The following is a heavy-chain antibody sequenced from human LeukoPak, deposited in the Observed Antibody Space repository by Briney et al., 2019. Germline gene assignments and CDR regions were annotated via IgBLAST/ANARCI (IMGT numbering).Heavy chain of an antibody. Sequence: GGSLRLSCAASGFTFSSYAMSWVRQAPGKGLEWVSAISGSGGSTYYADSVKGRFTISRDNSKNTLYLQMNSLRAEDTAVYYCAKDLGQQLVSAYFDYWGQGTLVTVSS. CDR1: GFTFSSYA. D-gene: IGHD6-13*01. J-gene: IGHJ4*02. CDR2: ISGSGGST. CDR3: AKDLGQQLVSAYFDY. V-gene: IGHV3-23*01.